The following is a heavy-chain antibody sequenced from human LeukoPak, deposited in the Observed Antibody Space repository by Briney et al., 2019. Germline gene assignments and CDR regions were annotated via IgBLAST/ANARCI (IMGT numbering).Heavy chain of an antibody. V-gene: IGHV3-7*01. Sequence: GGSLRLSCAASGFTFSSYWMSWVRQAPGKGLEWVANIKQDGSEKYYVDSVKGRFTISRDNAKNSLYLQMNSLRAEDTAVYYCAREYESIVGATTYYYYGMGVWGQGTTVTVSS. J-gene: IGHJ6*02. D-gene: IGHD1-26*01. CDR3: AREYESIVGATTYYYYGMGV. CDR2: IKQDGSEK. CDR1: GFTFSSYW.